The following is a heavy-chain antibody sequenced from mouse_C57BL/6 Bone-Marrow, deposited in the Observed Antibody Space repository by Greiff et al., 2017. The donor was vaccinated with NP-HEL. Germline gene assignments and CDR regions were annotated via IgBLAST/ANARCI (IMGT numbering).Heavy chain of an antibody. J-gene: IGHJ2*01. CDR3: APYYSNYNYFDY. V-gene: IGHV1-55*01. CDR1: GYTFTSYW. Sequence: QVHVKQPGAELVKPGASVKMSCKASGYTFTSYWITWVKQRPGQGLEWIGDIYPGSGSTNYNEKFKSKATLTVDTSSSTAYMQLSSLTSEDSAVYYCAPYYSNYNYFDYWGQGTTLTVSS. CDR2: IYPGSGST. D-gene: IGHD2-5*01.